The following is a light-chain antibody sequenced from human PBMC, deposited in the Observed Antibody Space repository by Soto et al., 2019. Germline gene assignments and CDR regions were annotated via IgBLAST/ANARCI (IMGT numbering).Light chain of an antibody. J-gene: IGKJ1*01. CDR2: AAS. CDR1: QSISSY. Sequence: DIQMTQSPSSLSASVGDRVTITCRASQSISSYLNWYQQKPGKAPKLLIYAASSLQSGVPSRFSGSGSGTDFTLTISSLQPEDFATYYCQHSYRTRWTCGQGTKVEIK. CDR3: QHSYRTRWT. V-gene: IGKV1-39*01.